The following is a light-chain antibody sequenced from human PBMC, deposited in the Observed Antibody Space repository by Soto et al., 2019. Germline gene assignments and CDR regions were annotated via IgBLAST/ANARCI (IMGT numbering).Light chain of an antibody. CDR1: QSVNRSY. V-gene: IGKV3-20*01. CDR2: GAS. Sequence: EIVLTQSPGTLSLSPGERATLSCRASQSVNRSYLAWYQQRAGQAPRLLIFGASSRATGIPDRFSGSGSGTDFTLTISRLEPEDFAVDYCQQYGNSPLTFGGGTKVEMK. CDR3: QQYGNSPLT. J-gene: IGKJ4*01.